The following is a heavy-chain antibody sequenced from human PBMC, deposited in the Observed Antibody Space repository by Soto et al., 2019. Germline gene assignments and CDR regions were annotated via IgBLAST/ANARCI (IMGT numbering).Heavy chain of an antibody. CDR2: ISSPSSSI. J-gene: IGHJ6*02. V-gene: IGHV3-48*02. D-gene: IGHD4-17*01. CDR3: ARDVTFPVTRYGMDV. Sequence: GGSLRLSCAASGFTFSTYSMNWVRQAPGKGLEWVSYISSPSSSIYYADSIKGRFTISRDNAKNSLYLQMNSLRDEDTAVYYCARDVTFPVTRYGMDVWGQGTTVTVSS. CDR1: GFTFSTYS.